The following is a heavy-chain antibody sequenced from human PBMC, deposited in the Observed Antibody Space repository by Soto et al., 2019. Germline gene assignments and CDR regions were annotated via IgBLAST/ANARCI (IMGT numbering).Heavy chain of an antibody. CDR3: AREPLAIDYMDV. J-gene: IGHJ6*03. Sequence: GGSLRLSCAASGFTFSSYSMNWVRQAPGKGLEWVSSISSSSSYIYYADSVKGRFTISRDNAKNSLYLQMNSLRAEDTAVYYCAREPLAIDYMDVWGKGTTVTVSS. CDR2: ISSSSSYI. CDR1: GFTFSSYS. V-gene: IGHV3-21*01.